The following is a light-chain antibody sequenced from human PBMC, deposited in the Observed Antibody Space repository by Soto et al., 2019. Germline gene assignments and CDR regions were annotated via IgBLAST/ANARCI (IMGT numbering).Light chain of an antibody. CDR1: QSLVHSDGIAY. CDR3: MQGTHWPIT. V-gene: IGKV2-30*02. Sequence: EVVMTQSPLYLLITLGQPTYISCRSNQSLVHSDGIAYFSWFQQRPGRSPRRLIYKVSNRDSGVPARFSGSGSGTDFALKISRVEAEDVGVYYCMQGTHWPITFGQGTRLEI. J-gene: IGKJ5*01. CDR2: KVS.